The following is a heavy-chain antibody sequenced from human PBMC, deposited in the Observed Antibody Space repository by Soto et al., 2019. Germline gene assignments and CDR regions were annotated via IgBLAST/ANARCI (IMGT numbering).Heavy chain of an antibody. D-gene: IGHD4-4*01. CDR2: FDPEDGET. J-gene: IGHJ4*02. Sequence: ASVKVSCKVSGYTLTELSMHWVRQAPGKGLEWMGGFDPEDGETIYAQKFQSRVTMTEDTSTDTAYIELSSLRSEDTAVYYCATSDGVEYSNYEIGFDYWGQGTLVTVSS. CDR1: GYTLTELS. V-gene: IGHV1-24*01. CDR3: ATSDGVEYSNYEIGFDY.